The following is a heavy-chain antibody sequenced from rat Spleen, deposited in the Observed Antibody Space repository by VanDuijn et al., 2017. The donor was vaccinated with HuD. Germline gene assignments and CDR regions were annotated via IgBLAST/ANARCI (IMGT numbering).Heavy chain of an antibody. CDR3: TRVDYYDGSRDY. Sequence: EVQLVESGGGLVQPGRSLKLSCVASGFTFNNYWMTWIRQAPGKGLEWVASITNNGGSTYYPDSVNGRFTISRDNAKSTLYLQMNRLRSEDTATYYCTRVDYYDGSRDYGGQGVMVTVSS. J-gene: IGHJ2*01. V-gene: IGHV5-31*01. CDR2: ITNNGGST. CDR1: GFTFNNYW. D-gene: IGHD1-12*02.